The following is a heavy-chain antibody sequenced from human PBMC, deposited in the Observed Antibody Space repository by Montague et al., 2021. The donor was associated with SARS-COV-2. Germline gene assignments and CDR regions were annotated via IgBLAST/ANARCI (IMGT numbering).Heavy chain of an antibody. J-gene: IGHJ4*02. V-gene: IGHV4-39*01. CDR2: IFHNCDS. CDR1: GGTISTDNLYWY. Sequence: SETLSLTCLVSGGTISTDNLYWYWAWLRQPPGKGLEWIGSIFHNCDSYYNPSLNTRVTISIDTSRHRFSLSLTSVTAPDTAVYYCARHVSNLRAAVDYFDYWGQGTAVTVSS. CDR3: ARHVSNLRAAVDYFDY. D-gene: IGHD5/OR15-5a*01.